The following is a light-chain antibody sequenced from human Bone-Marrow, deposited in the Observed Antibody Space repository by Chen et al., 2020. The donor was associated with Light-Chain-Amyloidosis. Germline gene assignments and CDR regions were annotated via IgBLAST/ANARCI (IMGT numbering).Light chain of an antibody. CDR2: DVS. J-gene: IGLJ2*01. CDR3: TSYTKRATVV. V-gene: IGLV2-14*03. CDR1: SSYIGGYYF. Sequence: QSALTQPASVSVSPGPPITLSFTGTSSYIGGYYFVPWYHHPPSRTPKLLIYDVSNRPSGVADRFSVSKSGNTASLTVSGLQAEAEGDYYCTSYTKRATVVFGGGTKLTVL.